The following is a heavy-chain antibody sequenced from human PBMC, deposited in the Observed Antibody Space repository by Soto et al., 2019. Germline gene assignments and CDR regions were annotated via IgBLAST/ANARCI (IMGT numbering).Heavy chain of an antibody. D-gene: IGHD4-17*01. V-gene: IGHV3-23*01. CDR3: ANEIRPNDY. CDR2: IGISGGNT. J-gene: IGHJ4*02. CDR1: GLPFSSHA. Sequence: GGSLRLSCAASGLPFSSHAMSWVRQAPGKGLEWVSSIGISGGNTYYADSVRGRFTISRDNSKNTLYLHMNSLTAEDTAIYYCANEIRPNDYWGQGTLVTVSS.